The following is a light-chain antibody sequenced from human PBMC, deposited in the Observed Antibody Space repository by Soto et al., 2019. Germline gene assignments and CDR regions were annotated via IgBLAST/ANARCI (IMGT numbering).Light chain of an antibody. J-gene: IGLJ2*01. Sequence: QSALTQPPSASGSPGQSVTISCTGGSSDVGGYNFVSWYQQHPGKAPKLMIYDVTKRPSGVPDRFSGSKSGNTASLTVSGLQADDEADYYCSSYAGSSVPVAFGGGTKLTVL. CDR3: SSYAGSSVPVA. V-gene: IGLV2-8*01. CDR1: SSDVGGYNF. CDR2: DVT.